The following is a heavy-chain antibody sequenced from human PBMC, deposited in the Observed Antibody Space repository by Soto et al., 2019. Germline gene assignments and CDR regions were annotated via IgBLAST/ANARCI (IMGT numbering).Heavy chain of an antibody. CDR1: GGSVTSSAYY. D-gene: IGHD2-2*01. J-gene: IGHJ2*01. CDR3: ARQICSSSSCRDWYFDL. Sequence: HLQLQESGPRLVRPSETLSLTCAVSGGSVTSSAYYWGWIRQPPEKGLEWIGSISSVGSTYYSPSLKSRVTISVDTSKNQFSLELTSVTAADTAVYYCARQICSSSSCRDWYFDLWGPGTLVTVSS. CDR2: ISSVGST. V-gene: IGHV4-39*01.